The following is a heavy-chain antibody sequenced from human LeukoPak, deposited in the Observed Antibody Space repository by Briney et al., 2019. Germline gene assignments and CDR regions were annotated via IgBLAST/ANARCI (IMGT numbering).Heavy chain of an antibody. CDR1: GGTFSSYA. J-gene: IGHJ4*02. D-gene: IGHD2-2*01. Sequence: SVKVSCKASGGTFSSYAISWVRQAPGQGLEWMGGIIPIFGTANYAQKFQGRVTITAGESTSTAYMELSSLRSEDTAVYYCARVVGYCSSTSCQGDYWGQGTLVTVSS. CDR3: ARVVGYCSSTSCQGDY. CDR2: IIPIFGTA. V-gene: IGHV1-69*13.